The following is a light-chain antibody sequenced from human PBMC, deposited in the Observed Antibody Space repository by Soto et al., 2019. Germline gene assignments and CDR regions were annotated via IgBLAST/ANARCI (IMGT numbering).Light chain of an antibody. J-gene: IGLJ1*01. CDR3: ISYTGSSTSYV. V-gene: IGLV2-14*01. CDR2: EVS. CDR1: SSDVGSYDH. Sequence: QSVVTQPGSVSGSPGQAITISCSGTSSDVGSYDHVAWYQQFPGKTPKLMIHEVSDRPSGVSSRFSGSKSGNTASLTISGLQAEDEADYYCISYTGSSTSYVFGSGTKVTVL.